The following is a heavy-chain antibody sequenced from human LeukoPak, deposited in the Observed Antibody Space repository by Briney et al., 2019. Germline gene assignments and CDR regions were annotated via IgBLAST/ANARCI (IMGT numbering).Heavy chain of an antibody. CDR2: FDPEDGET. Sequence: ASVKVSCKVSGYTLTELSMHWVRQAPGKGLEWMGSFDPEDGETIYAQKFQDRVTMTEDTSTDTAYMELSSLRSEDTAMYYCATVVYFGAERRFDYWGQGTLVTVSS. CDR1: GYTLTELS. CDR3: ATVVYFGAERRFDY. J-gene: IGHJ4*02. V-gene: IGHV1-24*01. D-gene: IGHD4/OR15-4a*01.